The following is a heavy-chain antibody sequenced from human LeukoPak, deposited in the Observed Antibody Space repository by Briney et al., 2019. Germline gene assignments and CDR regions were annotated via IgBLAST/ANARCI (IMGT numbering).Heavy chain of an antibody. CDR2: INWNGGST. Sequence: GGSLRLSCAASGFTFDDYGMSWVSQAPGKVREWVSGINWNGGSTGYADSVKGRFTIYRDNAKNSLYLQMNSLRAEDTALYYCARDQLRHDYWGQGTLVTVSS. J-gene: IGHJ4*02. CDR1: GFTFDDYG. D-gene: IGHD2-2*01. CDR3: ARDQLRHDY. V-gene: IGHV3-20*04.